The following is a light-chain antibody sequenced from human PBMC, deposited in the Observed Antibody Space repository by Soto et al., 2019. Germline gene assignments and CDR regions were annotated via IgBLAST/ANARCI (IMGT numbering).Light chain of an antibody. CDR3: SSYTTSDTLV. CDR1: SSDVGGYNY. CDR2: EVS. J-gene: IGLJ2*01. V-gene: IGLV2-14*01. Sequence: QSALTQPASVSGSPGQSITISCTGTSSDVGGYNYVSWFQQHPGKAPKLMIYEVSNRPSGVSNRFSGSKSGNTASLTISGLQAEDEADYFCSSYTTSDTLVFSGGTKLTVL.